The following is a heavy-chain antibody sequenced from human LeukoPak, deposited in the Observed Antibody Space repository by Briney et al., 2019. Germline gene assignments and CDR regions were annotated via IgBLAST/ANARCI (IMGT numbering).Heavy chain of an antibody. CDR3: ARVRTMVRGGNHKPLNHFDY. Sequence: SETLSLTCTVSGGSISSYYWSWIRQPPGKGLEWIGYIYYSGSTNYNPSLKSRVTISVDTSKNQFSLKLSSVTAVDTAVYYCARVRTMVRGGNHKPLNHFDYWVQGTLVSVSS. CDR2: IYYSGST. D-gene: IGHD3-10*01. CDR1: GGSISSYY. J-gene: IGHJ4*02. V-gene: IGHV4-59*08.